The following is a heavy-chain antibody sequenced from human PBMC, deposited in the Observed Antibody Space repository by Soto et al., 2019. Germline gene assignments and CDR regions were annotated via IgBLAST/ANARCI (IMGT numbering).Heavy chain of an antibody. Sequence: QITLKESGPTLVKPTETLTLTCSFSGIALDATDVGVAWIRQPPGTALEWLALLYWDDDKRFNAAQKSRLTVTKDPSKTQVILTMTNMDTVDTGTYYCAHTMTRFRTRMALWGSGTTVILS. CDR2: LYWDDDK. J-gene: IGHJ6*03. V-gene: IGHV2-5*02. D-gene: IGHD3-22*01. CDR1: GIALDATDVG. CDR3: AHTMTRFRTRMAL.